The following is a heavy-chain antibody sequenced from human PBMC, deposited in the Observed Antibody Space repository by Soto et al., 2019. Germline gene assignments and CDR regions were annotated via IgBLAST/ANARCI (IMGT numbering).Heavy chain of an antibody. Sequence: PGGSLRLSCAASGITFSNYCMTWVRQAPGKGPEWVANIRQDGSKKYYVDSVTGRFTVSRDNSKNSLFLQMNSLRAEDTAVYYCASPPGAVVDSSVSDYWGQGILVTVSS. CDR3: ASPPGAVVDSSVSDY. CDR1: GITFSNYC. J-gene: IGHJ4*02. V-gene: IGHV3-7*01. CDR2: IRQDGSKK. D-gene: IGHD3-9*01.